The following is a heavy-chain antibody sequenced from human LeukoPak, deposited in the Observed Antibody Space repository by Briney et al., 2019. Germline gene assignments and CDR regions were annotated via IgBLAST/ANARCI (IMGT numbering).Heavy chain of an antibody. D-gene: IGHD6-19*01. Sequence: GGSLRLSCAASGFTFSHYSMNWVRQAPGKGLEWVSSISSSSSYIYYADSVKGRFTISRDNAKNSLYLQMNSLRAEDTAVYYCARAGTIAVGFFDLWGRGTLVTVSS. CDR3: ARAGTIAVGFFDL. V-gene: IGHV3-21*01. CDR1: GFTFSHYS. J-gene: IGHJ2*01. CDR2: ISSSSSYI.